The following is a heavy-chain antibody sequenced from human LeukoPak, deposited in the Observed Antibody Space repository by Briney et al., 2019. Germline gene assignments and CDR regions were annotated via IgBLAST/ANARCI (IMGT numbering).Heavy chain of an antibody. J-gene: IGHJ4*02. CDR1: GFTFSSYA. V-gene: IGHV3-74*01. CDR2: INLDGSSA. D-gene: IGHD1-26*01. CDR3: IRHYDY. Sequence: GGSLRLSCAASGFTFSSYAMSWVRQAPGKGLVWVSRINLDGSSAVYADSVKGRFTISRDNAKNTLFLQMNSLRGEDTAVYYCIRHYDYWGQGTLVTVSP.